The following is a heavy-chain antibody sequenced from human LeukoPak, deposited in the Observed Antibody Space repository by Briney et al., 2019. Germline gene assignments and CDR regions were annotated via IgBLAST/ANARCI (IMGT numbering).Heavy chain of an antibody. CDR3: ARRSGYSYVDY. V-gene: IGHV4-34*01. D-gene: IGHD5-18*01. J-gene: IGHJ4*02. CDR1: GGSFSGYY. Sequence: PSETLSLTCAVYGGSFSGYYWSWIRQPPGKGLEWIGEINHSGSTSYNPSLKSRVTISVDTSKNQFSLKLSSVTAADTAVYYCARRSGYSYVDYWGQGTLVTVSS. CDR2: INHSGST.